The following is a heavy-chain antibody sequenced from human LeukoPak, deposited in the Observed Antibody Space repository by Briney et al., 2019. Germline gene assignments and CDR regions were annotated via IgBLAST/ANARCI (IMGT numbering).Heavy chain of an antibody. Sequence: GGSLRLSCAASGFTFSSYEMNWVRQAPGKGLEWVSDISSSGGTIDYADSVKGRCSISRDNSKNTLYLQMGSLRAEDMAVYYCARAGPDTAMVRPGHYYYMDVWGKGTTVTVSS. V-gene: IGHV3-48*03. J-gene: IGHJ6*03. D-gene: IGHD5-18*01. CDR3: ARAGPDTAMVRPGHYYYMDV. CDR1: GFTFSSYE. CDR2: ISSSGGTI.